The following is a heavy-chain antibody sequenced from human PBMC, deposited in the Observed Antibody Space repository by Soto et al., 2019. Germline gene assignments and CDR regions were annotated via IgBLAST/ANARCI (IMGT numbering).Heavy chain of an antibody. D-gene: IGHD4-4*01. Sequence: PSETLSLTCAVYGGSFGCYFWSWIRQSPGKGLEWIGEITHSGSTNYNPSLKSRVTISVDTSKNQFSLSLSSLTAADAAVYYCARGETGGDYSFDYWGQGTRVTVSS. V-gene: IGHV4-34*01. J-gene: IGHJ4*02. CDR3: ARGETGGDYSFDY. CDR1: GGSFGCYF. CDR2: ITHSGST.